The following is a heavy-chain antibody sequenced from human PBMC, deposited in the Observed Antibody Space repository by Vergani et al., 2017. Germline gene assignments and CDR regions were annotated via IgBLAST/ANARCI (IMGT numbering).Heavy chain of an antibody. CDR1: GESIRSGSHY. CDR3: ARSRPYCTSGSCPAI. V-gene: IGHV4-61*02. D-gene: IGHD2-15*01. J-gene: IGHJ4*02. Sequence: QVKLQESGPGLLKPSQTLSLTCTVSGESIRSGSHYCSWIRQPAGKGPEWIGHIHTGGSTDLNPSFKSRVSISVDTSKSQFSLTLNSVTVADTAVYYCARSRPYCTSGSCPAIWGQGTLVTVSS. CDR2: IHTGGST.